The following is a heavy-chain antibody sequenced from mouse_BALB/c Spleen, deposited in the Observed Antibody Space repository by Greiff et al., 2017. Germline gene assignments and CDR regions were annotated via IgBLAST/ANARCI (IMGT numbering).Heavy chain of an antibody. CDR3: ARGGWDGYFDY. D-gene: IGHD4-1*01. CDR1: GYTFSSYW. J-gene: IGHJ2*01. CDR2: ILPGSGST. V-gene: IGHV1-9*01. Sequence: VQLQQSGAELMKPGASVKISCKATGYTFSSYWIEWVKQRPGHGLEWIGEILPGSGSTNYNEKFKGKATFTADTSSNTAYMQLSSLTSEDSAVYYCARGGWDGYFDYWGQGTTRTVSS.